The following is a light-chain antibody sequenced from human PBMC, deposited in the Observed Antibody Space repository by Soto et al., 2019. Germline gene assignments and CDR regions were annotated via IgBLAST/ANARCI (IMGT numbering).Light chain of an antibody. V-gene: IGLV1-40*01. CDR2: GHS. J-gene: IGLJ2*01. CDR3: QSYDSSLSGYVV. Sequence: QSVLTQPPSVSGAPGQRVTISCTGSSSNIGAGYDVHWYQKLPGTAPKLLIYGHSNRPSGVPDRFSGSKSGTSASLAITGLQAEDEADYYCQSYDSSLSGYVVFGGGTKLTVL. CDR1: SSNIGAGYD.